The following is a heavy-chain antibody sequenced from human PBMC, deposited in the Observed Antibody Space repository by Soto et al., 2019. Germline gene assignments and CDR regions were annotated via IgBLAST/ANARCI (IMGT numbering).Heavy chain of an antibody. CDR2: FDPEDGET. CDR1: GYPLTEFS. D-gene: IGHD6-6*01. Sequence: ASVKVSCKVSGYPLTEFSMHWLRQAPGKGLEWMGGFDPEDGETIYAQKFQGRVTMTEDTSTDTAYMELSSLRSEDTAVYYCATDFPGSSLRDDAFDIWGQGTMVTVSS. J-gene: IGHJ3*02. CDR3: ATDFPGSSLRDDAFDI. V-gene: IGHV1-24*01.